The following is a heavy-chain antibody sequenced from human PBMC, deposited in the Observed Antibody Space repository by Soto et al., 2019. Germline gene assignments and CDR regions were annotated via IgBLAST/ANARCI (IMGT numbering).Heavy chain of an antibody. J-gene: IGHJ6*02. Sequence: SVKVSCKASGGTFSSYAISWVRQAPGQGLEWMGGIIPIFGTANYAQKFQGRVTITADESTSTAYMELSSLRDEDTAVYYCARPGSGSYSGMDVWGQGTTVNVSS. CDR3: ARPGSGSYSGMDV. CDR2: IIPIFGTA. D-gene: IGHD3-10*01. CDR1: GGTFSSYA. V-gene: IGHV1-69*13.